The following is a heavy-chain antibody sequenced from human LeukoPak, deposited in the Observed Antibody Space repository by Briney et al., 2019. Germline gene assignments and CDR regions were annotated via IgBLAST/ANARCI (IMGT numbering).Heavy chain of an antibody. CDR2: IYWSDYK. CDR3: AHIPYPYTYFDY. D-gene: IGHD3-16*01. Sequence: SGPTLVKPTQTLTLACTFSGFSLSTSGVGVGWIRQPPGKALEWLTLIYWSDYKRYSPSLKSRLTITKDTSKHQVVLTMTNMDPVDTATYYCAHIPYPYTYFDYWGQGTLVTVSS. J-gene: IGHJ4*02. V-gene: IGHV2-5*01. CDR1: GFSLSTSGVG.